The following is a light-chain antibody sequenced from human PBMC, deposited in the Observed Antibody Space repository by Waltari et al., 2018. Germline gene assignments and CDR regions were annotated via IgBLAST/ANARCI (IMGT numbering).Light chain of an antibody. CDR2: AAS. V-gene: IGKV1-39*01. CDR3: QQSYSSPLI. CDR1: QSISTY. Sequence: DIQMTQSPSSLSASAGDRVTITCRASQSISTYLNWYQQKPGKAPKLLIYAASSLQSGVPSRFSGSGSGTDFTLTISSLQPEDFATYYCQQSYSSPLIFGQGTRVEIK. J-gene: IGKJ5*01.